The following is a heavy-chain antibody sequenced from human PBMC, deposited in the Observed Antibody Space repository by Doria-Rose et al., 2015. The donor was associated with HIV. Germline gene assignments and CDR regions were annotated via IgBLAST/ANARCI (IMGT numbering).Heavy chain of an antibody. CDR1: GVSLSSPGMG. J-gene: IGHJ4*02. CDR3: ARIKSSRWYHKYYFDF. Sequence: SGPVLVKPTETLTLSCTVSGVSLSSPGMGVSWIRQPPGKALEWLANIFSDDERSYKTSLKSRLTISSGTSKSQVVLTMTDMDPVYTATYYCARIKSSRWYHKYYFDFWGQGTLVIVSA. CDR2: IFSDDER. V-gene: IGHV2-26*01. D-gene: IGHD6-13*01.